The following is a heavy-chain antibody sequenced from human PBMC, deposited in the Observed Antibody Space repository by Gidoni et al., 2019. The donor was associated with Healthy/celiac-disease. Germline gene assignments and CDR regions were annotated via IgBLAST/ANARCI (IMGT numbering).Heavy chain of an antibody. CDR1: GYTFTSYG. Sequence: QVQLVQSGAEVNKPAASVKVSCQASGYTFTSYGISWVRQAPGQGLEWMGWISAYNGNTNYAQKLQGRVTMTTDTSTRTAYMGLRSLRSDDTAVYYCARLPGFEYYFDYWGQGTLVTVSS. J-gene: IGHJ4*02. CDR3: ARLPGFEYYFDY. CDR2: ISAYNGNT. V-gene: IGHV1-18*01. D-gene: IGHD3-10*01.